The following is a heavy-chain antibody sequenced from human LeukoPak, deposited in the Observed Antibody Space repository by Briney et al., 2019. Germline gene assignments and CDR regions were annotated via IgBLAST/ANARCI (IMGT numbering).Heavy chain of an antibody. CDR3: ARQAGLWYGNFDY. V-gene: IGHV1-18*01. CDR1: GYTFTSNS. CDR2: ISVYNGHT. Sequence: ASVRVSCKASGYTFTSNSISWVRQAPGQGLEWMGCISVYNGHTEYSPKFQGRVTMTTDTSTAYMELGSLRADDTAIYFCARQAGLWYGNFDYWGQGTLVTVSS. J-gene: IGHJ4*02. D-gene: IGHD6-13*01.